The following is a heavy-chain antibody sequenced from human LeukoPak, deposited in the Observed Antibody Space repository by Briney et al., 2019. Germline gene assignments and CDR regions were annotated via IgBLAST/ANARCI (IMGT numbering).Heavy chain of an antibody. V-gene: IGHV4-39*01. J-gene: IGHJ6*03. D-gene: IGHD2-21*01. CDR1: GGSISSSSYY. CDR2: IYYSGST. CDR3: ARQIPQRGYYYYYMDV. Sequence: SETLSLTCTVSGGSISSSSYYWGWIRQPPGKGLEWIGSIYYSGSTYYNPSLKSRVTISVDTSKNQFSLKLSSVTAADTAVYYCARQIPQRGYYYYYMDVWGKGTTVTISS.